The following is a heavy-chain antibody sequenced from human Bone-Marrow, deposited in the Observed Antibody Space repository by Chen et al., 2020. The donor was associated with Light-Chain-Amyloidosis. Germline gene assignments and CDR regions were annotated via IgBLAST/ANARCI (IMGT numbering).Heavy chain of an antibody. V-gene: IGHV4-39*07. CDR1: GGPISHNIYY. D-gene: IGHD3-3*01. CDR2: VYYTGSA. CDR3: ARDTHYDFQNGPLSWFDP. Sequence: QLRLQESGPGMVKPSETLSLTCTVSGGPISHNIYYWAWIRQPPGQGLEWIGSVYYTGSAYYSPSLKSRVTMSVDTSRNQFSLSLSSVTAADTAIYFCARDTHYDFQNGPLSWFDPWGRGALVTVSS. J-gene: IGHJ5*02.